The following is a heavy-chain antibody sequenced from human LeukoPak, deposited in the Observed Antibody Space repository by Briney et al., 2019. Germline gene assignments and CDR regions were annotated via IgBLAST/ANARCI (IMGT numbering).Heavy chain of an antibody. D-gene: IGHD6-13*01. CDR1: GGSISGDY. V-gene: IGHV4-4*07. CDR3: ARDHSSSSEDY. J-gene: IGHJ4*02. CDR2: IFHTGST. Sequence: PSETLSLTCTVSGGSISGDYWSWIRQPAGTGLEWIGSIFHTGSTYHNPSLKSRVTISVDTSKNQFSLKLNSVTAADTAVYYCARDHSSSSEDYWGQGTLVTVSS.